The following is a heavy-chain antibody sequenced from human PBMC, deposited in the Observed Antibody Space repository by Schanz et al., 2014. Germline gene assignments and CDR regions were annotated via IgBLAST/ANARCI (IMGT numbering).Heavy chain of an antibody. CDR1: GFTFATYA. J-gene: IGHJ4*02. CDR3: AKHVRSLTGNDY. CDR2: IGGSGDST. D-gene: IGHD3-9*01. V-gene: IGHV3-23*01. Sequence: EVKLLESGGGLVQPGGSLRLSCAASGFTFATYAMSWVRQAPGKGLEWVSGIGGSGDSTHYADSVKGRFIISRDNSKNTLYLQVNSLRAEDTAVYYCAKHVRSLTGNDYWGQGTLVTVSS.